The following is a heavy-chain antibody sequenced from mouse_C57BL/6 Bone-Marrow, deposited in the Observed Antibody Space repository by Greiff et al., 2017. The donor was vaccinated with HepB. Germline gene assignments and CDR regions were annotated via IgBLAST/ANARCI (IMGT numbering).Heavy chain of an antibody. V-gene: IGHV1-61*01. J-gene: IGHJ2*01. CDR2: IYPSDSET. CDR3: ASRIYYDYDD. D-gene: IGHD2-4*01. Sequence: VQLQQPGAELVRPGSSVKLSCKASGYTFTSYWMDWVKQRPGQGLEWIGNIYPSDSETHYNQKFKDKATLTVDNSSSTAYMQLSSLTSEDSAVYYCASRIYYDYDDWGQGTTLTVSS. CDR1: GYTFTSYW.